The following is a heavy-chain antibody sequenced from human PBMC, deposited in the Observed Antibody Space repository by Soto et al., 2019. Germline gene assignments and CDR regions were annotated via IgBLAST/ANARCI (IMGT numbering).Heavy chain of an antibody. Sequence: SETLSLTCTVSGASISGFYWSWIRKSAGKGLEWIGRIYATGTTDYNPSLKSRVMMSVDTSKKQFSPKLRSVTAADTAVYYCVRDGTKTLRDWFDPWGQGISVTVSS. V-gene: IGHV4-4*07. CDR3: VRDGTKTLRDWFDP. CDR2: IYATGTT. CDR1: GASISGFY. D-gene: IGHD1-1*01. J-gene: IGHJ5*02.